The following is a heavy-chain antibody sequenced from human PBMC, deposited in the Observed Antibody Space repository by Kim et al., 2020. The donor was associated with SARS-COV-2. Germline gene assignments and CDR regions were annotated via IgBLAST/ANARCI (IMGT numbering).Heavy chain of an antibody. D-gene: IGHD3-10*01. CDR3: AKGSGMDV. V-gene: IGHV3-23*01. J-gene: IGHJ6*02. CDR2: GGST. Sequence: GGSTYYADSVKVRFTISRDNSKNTLYLQMNSLRAEDTAVYYCAKGSGMDVWGQGTTVTVSS.